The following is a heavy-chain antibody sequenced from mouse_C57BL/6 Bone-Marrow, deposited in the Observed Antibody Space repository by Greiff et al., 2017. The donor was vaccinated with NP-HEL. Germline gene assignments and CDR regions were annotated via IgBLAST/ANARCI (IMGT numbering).Heavy chain of an antibody. D-gene: IGHD2-5*01. CDR2: ISNGGGST. V-gene: IGHV5-12*01. J-gene: IGHJ3*01. Sequence: EVMLVESGGGLVQPGGSLKLSCAASGFTFSDYYMYWVRQTPEKRLEWVAYISNGGGSTYYPDTVKGRFTISRDNAKNTLYLQMSRLKSEDTAMYYCARKDNYSNYEFAYWGQGTLVTVSA. CDR1: GFTFSDYY. CDR3: ARKDNYSNYEFAY.